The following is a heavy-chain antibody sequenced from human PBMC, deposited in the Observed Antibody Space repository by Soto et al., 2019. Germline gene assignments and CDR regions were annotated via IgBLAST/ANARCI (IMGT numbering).Heavy chain of an antibody. CDR1: GYTFTGYY. CDR2: INPNSGGT. D-gene: IGHD2-15*01. CDR3: ARDSNVVVVAATSIGYYYYGMDV. V-gene: IGHV1-2*02. Sequence: GASVKVSCKDSGYTFTGYYMHWVRQAPGQGLEWMGWINPNSGGTNYAQKFQGRVTMTRDTSISTAYMELSRLRSDDTAVYYCARDSNVVVVAATSIGYYYYGMDVWGQGTTVTVSS. J-gene: IGHJ6*02.